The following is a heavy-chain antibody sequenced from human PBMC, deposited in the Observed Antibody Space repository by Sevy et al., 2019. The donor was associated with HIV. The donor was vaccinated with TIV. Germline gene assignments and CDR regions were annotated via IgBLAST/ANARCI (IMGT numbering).Heavy chain of an antibody. CDR3: ARDRGEQYCGGDCYSLYYYYYGMDV. V-gene: IGHV3-74*01. CDR1: GFTFSSYW. CDR2: INSDGSST. Sequence: GGSLRLSCAASGFTFSSYWMHWVRQAPGKGLVWVSRINSDGSSTSYADSVKGRFTISRDNAKNTLYLQMNSLRAEDTAVYYCARDRGEQYCGGDCYSLYYYYYGMDVWGQGTTVTVSS. J-gene: IGHJ6*02. D-gene: IGHD2-21*02.